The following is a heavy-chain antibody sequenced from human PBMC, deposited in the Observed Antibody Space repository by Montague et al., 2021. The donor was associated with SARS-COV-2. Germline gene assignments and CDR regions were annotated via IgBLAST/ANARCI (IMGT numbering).Heavy chain of an antibody. V-gene: IGHV4-4*07. CDR1: GDSITNHY. CDR2: IHFTGKT. J-gene: IGHJ4*02. Sequence: SETLSLTCSVSGDSITNHYGSWIRQPAGKGLEWIGRIHFTGKTNFSPFFSSRLTMSADTSKNQFSLKLTSVTAADTAVYYCARVKRGYYYGLGVSAHFDYWGQGTLVTVSS. D-gene: IGHD3-10*01. CDR3: ARVKRGYYYGLGVSAHFDY.